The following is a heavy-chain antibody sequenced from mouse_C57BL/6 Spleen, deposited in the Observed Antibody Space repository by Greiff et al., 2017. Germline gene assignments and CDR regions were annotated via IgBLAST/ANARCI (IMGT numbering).Heavy chain of an antibody. Sequence: LQESGPELVKPGASVKISCKASGYAFSSSWMNWVKQRPGKGLEWIGRIYPGDGDTNYNGKIKGKATLTEDKSSSTAYMQLSSLTSEDSAVYFCANDGYYFFDYWGQGTTLTVSS. CDR2: IYPGDGDT. J-gene: IGHJ2*01. CDR3: ANDGYYFFDY. V-gene: IGHV1-82*01. CDR1: GYAFSSSW. D-gene: IGHD2-3*01.